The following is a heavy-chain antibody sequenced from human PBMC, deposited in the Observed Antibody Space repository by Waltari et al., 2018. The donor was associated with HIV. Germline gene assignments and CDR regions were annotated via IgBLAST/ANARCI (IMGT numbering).Heavy chain of an antibody. CDR1: GGSFSGYY. Sequence: QVQLQQWGAGLLKPSETLSLTCGVHGGSFSGYYWTWIRQSPGKGLEWIGEINHNGNTGYNPSLKSRVTASIDMSKSQFSLQLTSVTAADTGFYYCARGAKGYWQYQLPRAAFDIWGPGTTVIVSS. V-gene: IGHV4-34*01. CDR3: ARGAKGYWQYQLPRAAFDI. J-gene: IGHJ3*02. D-gene: IGHD2-2*01. CDR2: INHNGNT.